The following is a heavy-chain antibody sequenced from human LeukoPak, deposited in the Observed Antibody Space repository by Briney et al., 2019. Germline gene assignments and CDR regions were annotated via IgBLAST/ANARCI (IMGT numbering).Heavy chain of an antibody. V-gene: IGHV3-23*01. Sequence: GGSLRLSCAASGFTFSSYGMSWVRQAPGKGLEWVSAISGSGGSTYYADSVKGRFTISRDNSENTLYLQMNSLRAEDTAVYYCAKAGNVLLEAWGVTPVYYYYYMDVWGKGTTVTISS. D-gene: IGHD3-10*01. CDR2: ISGSGGST. J-gene: IGHJ6*03. CDR3: AKAGNVLLEAWGVTPVYYYYYMDV. CDR1: GFTFSSYG.